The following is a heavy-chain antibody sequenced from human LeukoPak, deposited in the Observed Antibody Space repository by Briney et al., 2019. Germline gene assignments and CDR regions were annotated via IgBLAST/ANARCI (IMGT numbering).Heavy chain of an antibody. D-gene: IGHD3-10*01. CDR3: AREDRRGPYGSGIAFDY. CDR2: IYYSGST. J-gene: IGHJ4*02. CDR1: GGSISSGDYY. V-gene: IGHV4-30-4*01. Sequence: SETLSLTCTVSGGSISSGDYYWSWIRQPPGKGLEWIGYIYYSGSTYYNPSLKSRVTISVDTSKNQFSLKLSSVTAADTAVYYCAREDRRGPYGSGIAFDYWGQGTLVTVSS.